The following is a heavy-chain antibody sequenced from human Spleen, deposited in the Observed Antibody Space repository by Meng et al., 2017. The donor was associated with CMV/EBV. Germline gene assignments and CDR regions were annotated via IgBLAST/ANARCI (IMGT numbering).Heavy chain of an antibody. V-gene: IGHV3-11*04. CDR1: GFIFSDYY. Sequence: LSCAASGFIFSDYYMNWIRQAPGKGLEWIAYISSSGSSVYYADSVKGRFTISRDNAKNLLYLQMNSLRAEDTAVYHCASDGRDSNPDHWGQGTLVTVSS. CDR2: ISSSGSSV. J-gene: IGHJ4*02. CDR3: ASDGRDSNPDH. D-gene: IGHD4-11*01.